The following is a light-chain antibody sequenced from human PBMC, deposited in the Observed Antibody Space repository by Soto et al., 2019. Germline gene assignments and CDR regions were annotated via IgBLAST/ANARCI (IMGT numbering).Light chain of an antibody. CDR1: QSINGN. CDR2: GAS. V-gene: IGKV3-15*01. J-gene: IGKJ1*01. Sequence: EIIMTQSPATLSVSPGEIVTLSCRASQSINGNLAWYQHKPGQAPRLLISGASARATGFPARFSGSGSGTEFTLTINSLQSEDFAVYYCQQYNNWPMWTFGQGTKVDIK. CDR3: QQYNNWPMWT.